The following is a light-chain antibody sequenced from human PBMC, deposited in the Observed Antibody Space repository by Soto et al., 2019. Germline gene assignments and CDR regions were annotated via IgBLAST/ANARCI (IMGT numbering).Light chain of an antibody. CDR2: DAS. CDR1: QSIDKNY. J-gene: IGKJ1*01. Sequence: EVALTQSPVTLSLSPGARATLSCRASQSIDKNYLTWYQQKPGQAPRVLIYDASTRATGIPDRFSGSGSGTDFTLTISRLEPEDFAVYYCQQYGSSPWTFGQGTKVDIK. CDR3: QQYGSSPWT. V-gene: IGKV3-20*01.